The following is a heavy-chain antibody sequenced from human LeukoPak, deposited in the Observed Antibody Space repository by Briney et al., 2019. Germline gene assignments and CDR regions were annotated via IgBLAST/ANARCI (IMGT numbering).Heavy chain of an antibody. CDR3: ARDLLDYYYYYMDV. V-gene: IGHV1-18*01. J-gene: IGHJ6*03. CDR2: ISAYNGNT. D-gene: IGHD2-21*01. Sequence: GASVKVSCKASGYTFTSYGISWVRQAPGQGLEWMGWISAYNGNTNYAQKLQGRVTMTTDTSTSTAYMELRSLRSDDTAVYYCARDLLDYYYYYMDVWGKGTTVTVSS. CDR1: GYTFTSYG.